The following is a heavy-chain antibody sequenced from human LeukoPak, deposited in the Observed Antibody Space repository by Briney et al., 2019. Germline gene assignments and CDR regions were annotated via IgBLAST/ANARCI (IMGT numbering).Heavy chain of an antibody. J-gene: IGHJ3*02. CDR3: AKDGGASTSTHAFDI. D-gene: IGHD5/OR15-5a*01. V-gene: IGHV3-9*01. CDR1: GFTFDDYV. Sequence: GRSLRLSCAASGFTFDDYVMHWVRQAPGKGLEWVSGISWNSGSIGYADSVKGRFTISRDNAKNSLYLQMNSLRAEDTALYYCAKDGGASTSTHAFDIWGQGTMLTVSS. CDR2: ISWNSGSI.